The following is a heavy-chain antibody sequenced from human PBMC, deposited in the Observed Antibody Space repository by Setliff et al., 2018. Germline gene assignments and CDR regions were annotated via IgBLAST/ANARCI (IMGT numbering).Heavy chain of an antibody. CDR3: ATKAVAGT. J-gene: IGHJ4*02. Sequence: GGSLRLSCAASGFTFSTYSFNWVRQAPGKGLEWVSAISSTSTYIYYADSVKGRFTISRDDAKNSLYLQMNGLRAEDTAVYYCATKAVAGTGGQGTLVTVSS. D-gene: IGHD6-19*01. V-gene: IGHV3-21*04. CDR1: GFTFSTYS. CDR2: ISSTSTYI.